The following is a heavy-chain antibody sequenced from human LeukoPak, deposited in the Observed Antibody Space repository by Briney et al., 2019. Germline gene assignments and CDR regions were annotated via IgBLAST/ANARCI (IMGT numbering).Heavy chain of an antibody. CDR3: AKVLRGYSSGWHPLSWDDYYYGMDV. Sequence: GGSLRLSCAASGFTFSSYAMSWVRQAPGKGLEWVSAISGSGGSTYYADSVKGRFTISRDNSKNTLYLQMNSLRAEDTAVYYCAKVLRGYSSGWHPLSWDDYYYGMDVWGQGTTVTVSS. J-gene: IGHJ6*02. CDR1: GFTFSSYA. D-gene: IGHD6-19*01. V-gene: IGHV3-23*01. CDR2: ISGSGGST.